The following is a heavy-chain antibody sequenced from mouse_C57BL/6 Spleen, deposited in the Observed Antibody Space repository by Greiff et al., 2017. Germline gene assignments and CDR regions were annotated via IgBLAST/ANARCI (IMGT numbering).Heavy chain of an antibody. Sequence: EVQLQQSGPELVKPGASVKISCKASGYSFTDYNMNWVKQSNGKSLEWIGVINPNYGTTSYNQKFKGKATLTVDQSSSTAYMQLNSLTSEDSAVYYCAREGGSSYVGYWYFDVWGTGTTVTVSS. J-gene: IGHJ1*03. CDR1: GYSFTDYN. V-gene: IGHV1-39*01. CDR3: AREGGSSYVGYWYFDV. D-gene: IGHD1-1*01. CDR2: INPNYGTT.